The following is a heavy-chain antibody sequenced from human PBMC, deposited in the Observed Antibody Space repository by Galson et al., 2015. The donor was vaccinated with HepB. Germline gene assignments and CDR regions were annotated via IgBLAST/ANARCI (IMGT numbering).Heavy chain of an antibody. CDR3: ARGAQLTGDVFDP. D-gene: IGHD1-20*01. CDR1: GYTFSSYG. J-gene: IGHJ5*02. CDR2: ISANTGYT. Sequence: SVKVSCKASGYTFSSYGINWVRQAPGQGLEWMGWISANTGYTDYAQNLQGRVSMTTDISTTTVYMELRRLRSDDAAVYYCARGAQLTGDVFDPWGQGTLVSVSS. V-gene: IGHV1-18*01.